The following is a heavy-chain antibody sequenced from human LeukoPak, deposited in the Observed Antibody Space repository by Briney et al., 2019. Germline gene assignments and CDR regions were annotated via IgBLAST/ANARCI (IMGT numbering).Heavy chain of an antibody. Sequence: SETLSLTCTVSGGSISSSSYYWGWIRQPPGKGLEWIGSIYYSGSTYYNPSLKSRVTISVDTSKNQFSLKLSSVTAADTAVYYCARRVLDGYSYSYDYWGQGTLVTVSS. CDR2: IYYSGST. CDR1: GGSISSSSYY. V-gene: IGHV4-39*01. D-gene: IGHD5-18*01. J-gene: IGHJ4*02. CDR3: ARRVLDGYSYSYDY.